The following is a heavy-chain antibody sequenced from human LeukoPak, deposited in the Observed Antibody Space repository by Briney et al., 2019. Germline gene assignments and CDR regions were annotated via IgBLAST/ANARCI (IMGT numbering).Heavy chain of an antibody. CDR1: GGTISSSSYY. V-gene: IGHV4-39*07. CDR2: IYHSGST. CDR3: ARVQSEALGTANWFDP. Sequence: SETLSLTCTVSGGTISSSSYYWGWIRQPPGKGLEGIGSIYHSGSTYYNPSLKSRVTISVDTSKNQFSLKLSSVTAADTAVYYCARVQSEALGTANWFDPWGQGTLVTVSS. D-gene: IGHD1-7*01. J-gene: IGHJ5*02.